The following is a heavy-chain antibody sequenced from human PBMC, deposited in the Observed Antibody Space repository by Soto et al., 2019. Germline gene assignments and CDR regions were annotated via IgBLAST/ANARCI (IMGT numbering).Heavy chain of an antibody. D-gene: IGHD4-17*01. CDR1: GDSVSDNTAA. J-gene: IGHJ4*02. Sequence: SQTLSLTCAISGDSVSDNTAAWNWIGQSPSRGLEWLGRTYYRSRWYNDYAVSVRSRISINPDTSKNQFSLQLNSVTPEDTAVYYCARDGGIALTTFDYWGQGSLVPVSS. CDR3: ARDGGIALTTFDY. V-gene: IGHV6-1*01. CDR2: TYYRSRWYN.